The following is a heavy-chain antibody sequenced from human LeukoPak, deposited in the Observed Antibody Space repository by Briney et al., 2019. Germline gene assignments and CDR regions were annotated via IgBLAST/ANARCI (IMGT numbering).Heavy chain of an antibody. J-gene: IGHJ4*02. CDR3: ASGARGYSYGYWRESASFDY. Sequence: GGSLRLSCAASGFTVSSNYMNWVRQAPGKGLEWVSYISSSGSTIYYADSVKGRFTISRDNAKNSLYLQMNSLRAEDTAVYYCASGARGYSYGYWRESASFDYWGQGTLVTVSS. V-gene: IGHV3-48*03. D-gene: IGHD5-18*01. CDR1: GFTVSSNY. CDR2: ISSSGSTI.